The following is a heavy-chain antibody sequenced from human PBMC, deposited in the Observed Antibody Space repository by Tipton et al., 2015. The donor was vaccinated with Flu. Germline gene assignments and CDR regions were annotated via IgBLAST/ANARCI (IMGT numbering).Heavy chain of an antibody. Sequence: TLSLTCAVYGGSFTDYYWSWIRQPPGKGLEWIGEIHHSGNTKYNPSLKSRVTISVDTSKNQFSLKVNSVTAADTAVYYCARGAGYLWEMEYGGLGTLVTVSS. V-gene: IGHV4-34*01. CDR2: IHHSGNT. J-gene: IGHJ4*02. CDR1: GGSFTDYY. CDR3: ARGAGYLWEMEY. D-gene: IGHD3-16*01.